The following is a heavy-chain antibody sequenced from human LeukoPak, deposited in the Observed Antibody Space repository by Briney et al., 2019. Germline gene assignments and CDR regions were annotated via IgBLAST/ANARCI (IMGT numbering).Heavy chain of an antibody. CDR2: IYYSGGT. CDR3: ARDGAGFVY. CDR1: GGSISGYY. D-gene: IGHD3-10*01. V-gene: IGHV4-59*01. Sequence: SETLSRTCTVPGGSISGYYWSWIRQPPGKGLEWIGYIYYSGGTNYNPSLKSRVTISVDTSKNQISLKLSSVTAADTAVYYCARDGAGFVYWGQGSLVTVSS. J-gene: IGHJ4*02.